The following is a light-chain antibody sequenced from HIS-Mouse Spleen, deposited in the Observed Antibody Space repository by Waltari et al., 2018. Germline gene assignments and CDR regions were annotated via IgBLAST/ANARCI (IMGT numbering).Light chain of an antibody. CDR3: MQGTHWPPET. Sequence: DVVITQSPLSLPVTLGQPASISCRSSQSLVHSDGNTYLNWFQQRPGQSPRRLIYKVSNRDSGVPDRFSGSGSGTDFTLKISRVEAEDVGVYYCMQGTHWPPETFGQGTKLEIK. V-gene: IGKV2-30*02. CDR1: QSLVHSDGNTY. J-gene: IGKJ2*01. CDR2: KVS.